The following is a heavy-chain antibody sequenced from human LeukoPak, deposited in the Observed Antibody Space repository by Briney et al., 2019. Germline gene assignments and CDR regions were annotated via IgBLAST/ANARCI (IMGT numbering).Heavy chain of an antibody. J-gene: IGHJ4*02. CDR2: IYYTGST. Sequence: SETLSLTCTVSGGSIDSYYWSWIRQPPGEGLEWIGYIYYTGSTEYHPSLKSRVTISLDTSKNQFPLKLTSVTAADTAVYYCARVYQSAEYYFDYWGQGNLVSVSS. D-gene: IGHD2-2*01. CDR3: ARVYQSAEYYFDY. V-gene: IGHV4-59*01. CDR1: GGSIDSYY.